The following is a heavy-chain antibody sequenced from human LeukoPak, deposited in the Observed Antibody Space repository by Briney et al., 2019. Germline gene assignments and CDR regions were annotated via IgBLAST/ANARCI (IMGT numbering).Heavy chain of an antibody. V-gene: IGHV3-21*05. CDR2: ISGRSTYT. Sequence: GGSLRLSCAASGFTFSSYSMNWVRQAPGKGLEWVSYISGRSTYTKYADSVKGRFTISRDNAKNSLFLQMNSLRAEDTAVYYCASSLYNYDRFDPWGQGTLVTVSS. D-gene: IGHD5-18*01. CDR3: ASSLYNYDRFDP. CDR1: GFTFSSYS. J-gene: IGHJ5*02.